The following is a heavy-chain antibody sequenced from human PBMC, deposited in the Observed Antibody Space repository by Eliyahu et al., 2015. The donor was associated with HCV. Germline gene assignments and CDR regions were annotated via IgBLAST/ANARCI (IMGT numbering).Heavy chain of an antibody. D-gene: IGHD3-10*01. CDR2: IRSSGDIM. CDR1: GFTLVGXS. Sequence: DVQLVESGGGLXQPGGSLRPSXXASGFTLVGXSINXVRQAPGKGLEWLSYIRSSGDIMYYADSVRGRFTTSRDNAKNSLYLQMNSLRDEDTAVYYCARENFNEQFGFDLWGQGTLVTVSS. J-gene: IGHJ4*02. V-gene: IGHV3-48*02. CDR3: ARENFNEQFGFDL.